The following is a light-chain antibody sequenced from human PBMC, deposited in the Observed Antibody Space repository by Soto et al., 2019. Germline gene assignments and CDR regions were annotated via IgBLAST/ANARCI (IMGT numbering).Light chain of an antibody. Sequence: QTALTQPASVYGSPGQSITISCTGTSSDVGGYNYVSWYQQHPGKAPKFMIYDVSNRPSGVSNRFSGSKSGNTASLTISGLQAEDEADYYCSSYTSSSTYVFGTGTKLTVL. CDR1: SSDVGGYNY. CDR2: DVS. J-gene: IGLJ1*01. CDR3: SSYTSSSTYV. V-gene: IGLV2-14*03.